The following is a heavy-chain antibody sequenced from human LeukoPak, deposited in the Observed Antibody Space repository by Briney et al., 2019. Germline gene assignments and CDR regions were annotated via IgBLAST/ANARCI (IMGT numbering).Heavy chain of an antibody. CDR3: ARWDNYGYVGAFDI. D-gene: IGHD3-16*01. J-gene: IGHJ3*02. CDR2: INHSGST. V-gene: IGHV4-34*01. Sequence: INHSGSTNYTPSLKSRVTISVDTSKNQFSLKLSSVTAADTAVYYCARWDNYGYVGAFDIWGQGTMVTVSS.